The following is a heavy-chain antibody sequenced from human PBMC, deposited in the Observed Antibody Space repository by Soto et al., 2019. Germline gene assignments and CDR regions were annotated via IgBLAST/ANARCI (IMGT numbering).Heavy chain of an antibody. Sequence: QVQLVQSGAQVKKPGASVKVSCKASGYNFDNYALNWVRQAPGRGLEWMGWIHAGNGYTKYSQRFQGRVTITRDTSASTVHKDLSSLRSEDTAVYYCSRVQYSGYDFKLAFDIWGQGTMVTVSS. CDR2: IHAGNGYT. CDR1: GYNFDNYA. D-gene: IGHD5-12*01. CDR3: SRVQYSGYDFKLAFDI. J-gene: IGHJ3*02. V-gene: IGHV1-3*01.